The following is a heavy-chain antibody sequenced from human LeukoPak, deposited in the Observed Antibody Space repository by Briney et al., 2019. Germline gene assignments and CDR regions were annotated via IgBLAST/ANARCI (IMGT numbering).Heavy chain of an antibody. V-gene: IGHV4-39*01. Sequence: SETLSLTCTVSGGSISSSSSYWGWIRQPPGKGLEWIGSIYHSGSTYYNPSLKSRVTISVDTSKNQFSLKLSSVTAADTAVYYCARHVPRPWYFDYWGQGTLVTVSS. CDR2: IYHSGST. CDR1: GGSISSSSSY. J-gene: IGHJ4*02. CDR3: ARHVPRPWYFDY. D-gene: IGHD2-2*01.